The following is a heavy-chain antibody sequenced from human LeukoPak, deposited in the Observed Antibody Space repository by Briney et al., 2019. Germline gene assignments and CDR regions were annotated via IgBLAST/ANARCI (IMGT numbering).Heavy chain of an antibody. D-gene: IGHD3-22*01. Sequence: PGGSLRLSCAASGFTFSSYSMNWVRQAPGKGLEWVSSISSSSSYIYYADSVKGRFTISRDNAKKSVYLQMNSLRVEDTAVYYCARACVYYDSSGCDYWGQGTLVTVS. V-gene: IGHV3-21*01. J-gene: IGHJ4*02. CDR1: GFTFSSYS. CDR3: ARACVYYDSSGCDY. CDR2: ISSSSSYI.